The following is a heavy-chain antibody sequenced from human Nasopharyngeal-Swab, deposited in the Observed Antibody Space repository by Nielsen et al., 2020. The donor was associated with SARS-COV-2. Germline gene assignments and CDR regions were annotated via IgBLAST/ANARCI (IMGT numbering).Heavy chain of an antibody. CDR3: VKHQGSSSDQ. Sequence: GESLKISCVASGVIFSKYWMHWVRQAPGKGLVWVSRVNQDGSRTDYGDSVRGRFTISRDNAKNTLYLQMNSLRVEDTAVYYCVKHQGSSSDQWGQGTLVTVSS. CDR1: GVIFSKYW. V-gene: IGHV3-74*01. CDR2: VNQDGSRT. J-gene: IGHJ4*02.